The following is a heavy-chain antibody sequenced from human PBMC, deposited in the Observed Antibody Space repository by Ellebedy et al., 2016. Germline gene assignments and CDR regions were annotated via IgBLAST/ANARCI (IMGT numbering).Heavy chain of an antibody. V-gene: IGHV1-18*01. D-gene: IGHD2-21*02. CDR1: GYTFISYG. CDR2: ISAYNGNT. CDR3: VVVVTAIVY. Sequence: ASVKVSXXASGYTFISYGISWVRQAPGQGLEWMGWISAYNGNTNYAQKLQGRVTMTTNTSTSTAYMELRSLRSDDTAVYYCVVVVTAIVYWGQGTLVTVSS. J-gene: IGHJ4*02.